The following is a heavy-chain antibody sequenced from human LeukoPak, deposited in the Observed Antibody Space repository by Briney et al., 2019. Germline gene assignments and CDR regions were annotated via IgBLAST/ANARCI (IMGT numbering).Heavy chain of an antibody. CDR3: ARVSATMVTGGLDY. Sequence: SETLSLTCPVSGGSISSGDYYWSWIRQPPGKGLEWIGYIYYSGSTYYNPSLKSRVTISVDTSKNQFSLKLSSVTAADTAVYYYARVSATMVTGGLDYWGQGTLVTVSS. CDR1: GGSISSGDYY. J-gene: IGHJ4*02. CDR2: IYYSGST. V-gene: IGHV4-30-4*01. D-gene: IGHD4-23*01.